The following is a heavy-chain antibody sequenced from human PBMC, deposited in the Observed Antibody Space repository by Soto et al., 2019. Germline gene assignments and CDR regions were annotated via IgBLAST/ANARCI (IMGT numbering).Heavy chain of an antibody. CDR1: GGTFSSYA. V-gene: IGHV1-69*01. CDR3: ARGTGFVDTARLDGDYYGMDV. J-gene: IGHJ6*02. Sequence: QVQLVQSGAEVKKPGSSVKVSCKASGGTFSSYAISWVRQAPGQGLEWMGGIIPIFGTANYAQKVQDRVPITADESTSTAYMELSSLRSEDTAVYYCARGTGFVDTARLDGDYYGMDVWGQGTTVTVSS. D-gene: IGHD5-18*01. CDR2: IIPIFGTA.